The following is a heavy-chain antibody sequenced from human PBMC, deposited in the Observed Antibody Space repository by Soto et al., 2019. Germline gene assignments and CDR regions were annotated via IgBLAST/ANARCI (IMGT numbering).Heavy chain of an antibody. CDR2: IYYSGST. CDR1: GGSISSGDYY. D-gene: IGHD6-6*01. V-gene: IGHV4-30-4*01. CDR3: ARDIGRSSGVFDH. J-gene: IGHJ4*02. Sequence: HVQLQESGPGLVKPSQTLSLTCTVSGGSISSGDYYWSWIRQPPGKGLEWIGYIYYSGSTYYNPSLKSRLTIPVDTSKNQFSLKLSSVTAADTAVYYCARDIGRSSGVFDHWGQGTLVTVSS.